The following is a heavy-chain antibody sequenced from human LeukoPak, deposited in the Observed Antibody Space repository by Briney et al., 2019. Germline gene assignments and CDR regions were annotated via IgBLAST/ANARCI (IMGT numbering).Heavy chain of an antibody. CDR3: ARERGYYDSSGYYRRIFDY. CDR2: ISGSGGST. J-gene: IGHJ4*02. D-gene: IGHD3-22*01. V-gene: IGHV3-23*01. Sequence: PGGSLRLSCAASGFTFSSYGMSWVRQAPGKGLEWVSAISGSGGSTYYADSVKGRFTISRDNSKNTLYLQMNSLRAEDTAVYYCARERGYYDSSGYYRRIFDYWGQGTLVTVSS. CDR1: GFTFSSYG.